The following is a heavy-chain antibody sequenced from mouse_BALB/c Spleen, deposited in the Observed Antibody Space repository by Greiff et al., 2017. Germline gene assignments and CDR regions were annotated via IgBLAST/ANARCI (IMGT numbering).Heavy chain of an antibody. J-gene: IGHJ1*01. CDR2: IDPANGNT. CDR1: GFNIKDTY. Sequence: EVQLQQSGAELVKPGASVKLSCTASGFNIKDTYMHWVKQRPEQGLEWIGRIDPANGNTKYDPKFQGKATITADTSSNTAYLQLSSLTSEDTAVYYCARPTMITRYFDVWGAGTTVTVSS. CDR3: ARPTMITRYFDV. D-gene: IGHD2-4*01. V-gene: IGHV14-3*02.